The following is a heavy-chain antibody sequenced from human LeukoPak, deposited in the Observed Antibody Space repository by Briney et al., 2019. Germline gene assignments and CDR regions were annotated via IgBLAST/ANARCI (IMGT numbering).Heavy chain of an antibody. Sequence: GRSLRLSCAASGFTFSRYGRHWVRQAPGKGLVWGAVIWYDGTNEYYADYVKGRFTIFRDNSKNTLHLQMNSRRAEDTAVYYCARPLVGAALDYWGQGTLVTVSS. CDR3: ARPLVGAALDY. CDR2: IWYDGTNE. J-gene: IGHJ4*02. D-gene: IGHD1-26*01. CDR1: GFTFSRYG. V-gene: IGHV3-33*01.